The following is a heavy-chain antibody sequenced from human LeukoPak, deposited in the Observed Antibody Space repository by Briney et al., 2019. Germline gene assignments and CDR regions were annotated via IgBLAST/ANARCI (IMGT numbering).Heavy chain of an antibody. CDR3: TRRYGGHSGWAGYHDS. CDR1: GFSFSAYI. D-gene: IGHD6-19*01. V-gene: IGHV3-64*01. Sequence: GGSLRLXCVASGFSFSAYIMHWVRQAPGKGLEYVSAIRSDGSSRFYPNSVKGRFTIARDNSKSTLYLQMGSPRAEDTAVYYCTRRYGGHSGWAGYHDSWGQGTLVTVSS. CDR2: IRSDGSSR. J-gene: IGHJ4*02.